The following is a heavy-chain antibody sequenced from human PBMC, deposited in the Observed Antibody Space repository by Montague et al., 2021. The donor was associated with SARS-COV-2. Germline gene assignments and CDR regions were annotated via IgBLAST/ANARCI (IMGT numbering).Heavy chain of an antibody. CDR1: GASISSANDY. CDR2: ISTSGSS. V-gene: IGHV4-61*09. J-gene: IGHJ6*03. Sequence: TLSLTCSVSGASISSANDYWTWTRQPAGKGLEWIGHISTSGSSSYNPSLKSRVTIILDTSKQQFSLELTSVTAADTAVYYCARDRRGMAMAGRAYYYYYMDVWGKGTTVTVSS. CDR3: ARDRRGMAMAGRAYYYYYMDV. D-gene: IGHD6-19*01.